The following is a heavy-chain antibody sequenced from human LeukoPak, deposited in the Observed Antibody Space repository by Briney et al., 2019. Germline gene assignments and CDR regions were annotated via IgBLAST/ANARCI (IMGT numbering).Heavy chain of an antibody. J-gene: IGHJ4*02. CDR2: ISSNGGST. Sequence: GGSLRLSCAASGFTLSSYAMHWVRQAPGKGLEYVSAISSNGGSTYYANSVKGRFTISRDNSKNTLYLQMGSLRAEDMAVYYCAREEGSGSYLYYFDYWGQGTLVTVSS. V-gene: IGHV3-64*01. CDR1: GFTLSSYA. CDR3: AREEGSGSYLYYFDY. D-gene: IGHD1-26*01.